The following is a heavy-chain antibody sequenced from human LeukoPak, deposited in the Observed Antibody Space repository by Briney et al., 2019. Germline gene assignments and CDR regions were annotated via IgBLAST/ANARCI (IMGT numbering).Heavy chain of an antibody. Sequence: GGSLRLSCAASGFTFSSHWMSWVRQAPGKGLEWVANIKKDGSEKYYVDAVKGRFTISRDNAKNSLYLQMNSLRAEDTAVYYCARSSIAAPRHKEYFQHWGQGTLVTVSS. D-gene: IGHD6-6*01. V-gene: IGHV3-7*01. CDR3: ARSSIAAPRHKEYFQH. J-gene: IGHJ1*01. CDR2: IKKDGSEK. CDR1: GFTFSSHW.